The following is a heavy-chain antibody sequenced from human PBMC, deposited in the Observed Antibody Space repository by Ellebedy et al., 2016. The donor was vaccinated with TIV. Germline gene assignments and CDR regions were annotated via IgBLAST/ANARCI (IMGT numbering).Heavy chain of an antibody. D-gene: IGHD3-10*01. CDR2: IYYSGTT. J-gene: IGHJ3*01. Sequence: MPSETLSLTCTVSGGSMISDDHYWSWVRQPPGKGLEWIGYIYYSGTTYYNPSLKHRLSVSIDKSRGQVSLNLASVTAADTAMYCARGGGDRPHALDLWGQGTMVTVSS. CDR1: GGSMISDDHY. V-gene: IGHV4-30-4*01. CDR3: ARGGGDRPHALDL.